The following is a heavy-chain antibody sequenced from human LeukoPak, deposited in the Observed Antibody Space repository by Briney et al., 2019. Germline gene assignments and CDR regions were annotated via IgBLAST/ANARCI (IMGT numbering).Heavy chain of an antibody. CDR2: INPNSAGT. V-gene: IGHV1-2*02. Sequence: GASVKVSCKASGYTFTGYYMHWVRQAPGQVLEWMGWINPNSAGTNYAQKIQGRVTMTRDTSISTAYMGLSRLRSDDTAVYYCAVLRCLGDTFDYWGQGTLATVSS. J-gene: IGHJ4*02. CDR3: AVLRCLGDTFDY. D-gene: IGHD3-3*01. CDR1: GYTFTGYY.